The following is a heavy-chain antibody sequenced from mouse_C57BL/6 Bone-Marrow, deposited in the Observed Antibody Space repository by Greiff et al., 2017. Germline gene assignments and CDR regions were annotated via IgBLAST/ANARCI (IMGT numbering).Heavy chain of an antibody. V-gene: IGHV5-9*01. CDR2: ISGGGGNI. CDR3: SRQVTTVLATKYFDV. Sequence: EVKLMESGGGLVKPGGSLKLSCAASGFTFSSYTMSWVRQTPEKRLQWVAAISGGGGNIYYPDSVKGRFTISRDNDKNILYLQMSSLRSEDTALYYCSRQVTTVLATKYFDVWGTGTTVTVSS. D-gene: IGHD1-1*01. J-gene: IGHJ1*03. CDR1: GFTFSSYT.